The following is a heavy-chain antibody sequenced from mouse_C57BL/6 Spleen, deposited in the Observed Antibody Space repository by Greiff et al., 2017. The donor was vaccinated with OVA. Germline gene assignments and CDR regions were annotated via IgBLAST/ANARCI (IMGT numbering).Heavy chain of an antibody. CDR1: GYTFTDYE. CDR3: NYGSSRGNY. CDR2: IDPETGGT. Sequence: QVQLKQSGAELVRPGASVTLSCKASGYTFTDYEMHWVKQTPVHGLEWIGAIDPETGGTAYNQKFKGKAILTADKSSSTAYMELRSLTSEDSAVYYCNYGSSRGNYWGQGTTLTVSS. V-gene: IGHV1-15*01. D-gene: IGHD1-1*01. J-gene: IGHJ2*01.